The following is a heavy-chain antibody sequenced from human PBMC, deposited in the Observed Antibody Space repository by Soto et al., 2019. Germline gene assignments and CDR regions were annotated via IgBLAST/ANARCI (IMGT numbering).Heavy chain of an antibody. Sequence: QLQLQESGPGLVKPSETLSLTCTVSGGSISSSSYYWGWIRQPPGKGLEWIGRIYYSGSTYYNPSLKSRLTISVDTSKNQFSLKLSSVTAADPAVYYCATLWGQDWGQGTLVTVSS. CDR3: ATLWGQD. V-gene: IGHV4-39*01. CDR1: GGSISSSSYY. J-gene: IGHJ4*02. D-gene: IGHD3-10*01. CDR2: IYYSGST.